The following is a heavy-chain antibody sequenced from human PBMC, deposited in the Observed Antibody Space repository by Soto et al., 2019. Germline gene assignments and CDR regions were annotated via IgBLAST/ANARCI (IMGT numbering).Heavy chain of an antibody. V-gene: IGHV1-18*01. CDR1: GYTFTSYG. CDR2: ITVDTDNT. Sequence: GASVKVSCKASGYTFTSYGIIWVRQAPGQGPEWMGRITVDTDNTNYAQKLQGRVTMTTDTSTSTAYMELRSLRSDDTAVYYCARDRFRKEGVSSGSDFDYWGQGTLVTVSS. D-gene: IGHD6-19*01. J-gene: IGHJ4*02. CDR3: ARDRFRKEGVSSGSDFDY.